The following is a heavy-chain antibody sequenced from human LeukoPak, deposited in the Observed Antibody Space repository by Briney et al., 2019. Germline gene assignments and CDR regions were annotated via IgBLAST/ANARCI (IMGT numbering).Heavy chain of an antibody. CDR3: ARHVSTGGIDAFDI. V-gene: IGHV4-59*08. CDR1: GGSISSFY. D-gene: IGHD2-15*01. Sequence: PSETLSLTCTVSGGSISSFYWSWIRQPPGKGLEWIGYIFYSGSTNYNPSLKSRVTMSVDTSKSQFSLKLSSVTAADTAGYYCARHVSTGGIDAFDIWGQGTMVTVSS. J-gene: IGHJ3*02. CDR2: IFYSGST.